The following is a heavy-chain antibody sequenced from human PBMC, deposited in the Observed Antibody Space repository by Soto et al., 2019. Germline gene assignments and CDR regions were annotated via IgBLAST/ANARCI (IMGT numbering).Heavy chain of an antibody. CDR1: GFTFSSYW. CDR2: INSDGSST. V-gene: IGHV3-74*01. D-gene: IGHD3-3*01. CDR3: ARAMDDFWSGYYYFDY. Sequence: GGFLRLSCAASGFTFSSYWMHWVRQAPGKGLVWVSRINSDGSSTSYADSVKGRFTISRDNAKNTLYLQMNSLRAEDTAVYYCARAMDDFWSGYYYFDYWGQGTLVTVSS. J-gene: IGHJ4*02.